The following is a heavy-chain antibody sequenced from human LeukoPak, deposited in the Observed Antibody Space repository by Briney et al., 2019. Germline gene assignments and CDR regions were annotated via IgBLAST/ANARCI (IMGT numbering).Heavy chain of an antibody. CDR3: ARRYCSDGSCYSIDY. V-gene: IGHV3-7*01. J-gene: IGHJ4*02. CDR2: INKDGSEK. D-gene: IGHD2-15*01. Sequence: GSLRLSCAASGFTFNNYWMSWVRQAPGKGLEWVANINKDGSEKYYLDSVKGRFTISRDNSLYLQMNSLRAEDTAVYYCARRYCSDGSCYSIDYWGQGTLVTVSS. CDR1: GFTFNNYW.